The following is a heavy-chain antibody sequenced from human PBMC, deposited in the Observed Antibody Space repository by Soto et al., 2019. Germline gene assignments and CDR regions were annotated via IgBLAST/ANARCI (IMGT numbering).Heavy chain of an antibody. Sequence: PSETLSLTCTVSGGSINSGGFYWTWVRQHPGKGLEWIGCIYSRGSTHYNLSLRSRLTISVDMSRNQFSLKLSSVTAADTAVYYCARVPDSSGYTFDLWGQGTLVTVSS. V-gene: IGHV4-31*03. D-gene: IGHD3-22*01. CDR3: ARVPDSSGYTFDL. CDR2: IYSRGST. CDR1: GGSINSGGFY. J-gene: IGHJ4*02.